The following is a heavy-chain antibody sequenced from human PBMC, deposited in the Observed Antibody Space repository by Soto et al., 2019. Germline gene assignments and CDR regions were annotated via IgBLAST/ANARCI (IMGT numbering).Heavy chain of an antibody. J-gene: IGHJ6*02. Sequence: EVQLVESGGGLVQPGGSLRLSCAASGFSFSTYSMNWVRQAPGKGLEWVSYISSRSYTIYYVDSVKGRFTISRDNAKNSLYLQMNSLRDEDTAVYYCARGGSSSDNGMDVWGRGTRSPCP. V-gene: IGHV3-48*02. CDR2: ISSRSYTI. D-gene: IGHD6-6*01. CDR3: ARGGSSSDNGMDV. CDR1: GFSFSTYS.